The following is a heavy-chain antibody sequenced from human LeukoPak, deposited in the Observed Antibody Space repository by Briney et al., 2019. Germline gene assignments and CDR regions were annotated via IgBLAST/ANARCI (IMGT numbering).Heavy chain of an antibody. D-gene: IGHD3-10*01. J-gene: IGHJ3*02. CDR1: GGSITSGIYY. Sequence: PSETLSLTCTVSGGSITSGIYYWDWIRQPPGKGLEWIGSIYYSGSTYYNPSLKIRVTISVDTSNNQFSLELSSVTTADTAGYYCARHPGSIETGSRRAFDIWGPGTMVTVSS. CDR2: IYYSGST. V-gene: IGHV4-39*01. CDR3: ARHPGSIETGSRRAFDI.